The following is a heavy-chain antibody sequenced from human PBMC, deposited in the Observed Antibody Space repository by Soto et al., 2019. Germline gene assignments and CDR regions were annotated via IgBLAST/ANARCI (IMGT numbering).Heavy chain of an antibody. D-gene: IGHD1-7*01. J-gene: IGHJ4*01. Sequence: PGGSLRLSCAASGFTFSSYAMHWVRQAPGKGLEWVAVISYDGSNKYYADSVKGRFTISRDNAKNTLYLQMNSLRVEDTAVYYCARDNWNSYWGQGTLVTVSS. V-gene: IGHV3-30-3*01. CDR2: ISYDGSNK. CDR3: ARDNWNSY. CDR1: GFTFSSYA.